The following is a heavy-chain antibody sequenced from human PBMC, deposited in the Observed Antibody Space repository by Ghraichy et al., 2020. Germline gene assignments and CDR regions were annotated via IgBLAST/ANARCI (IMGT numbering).Heavy chain of an antibody. CDR2: IYYSGST. V-gene: IGHV4-39*01. Sequence: SETLSLTCTVSGGSISSSSYYWGWIRQPPGKGLEWIGSIYYSGSTYYNPSLKSRVTISVDTSKNQFSLKLSSVTAADTAVYYCASFTTDYYDSSFDYWGQGTLVTVSS. CDR1: GGSISSSSYY. D-gene: IGHD3-22*01. J-gene: IGHJ4*02. CDR3: ASFTTDYYDSSFDY.